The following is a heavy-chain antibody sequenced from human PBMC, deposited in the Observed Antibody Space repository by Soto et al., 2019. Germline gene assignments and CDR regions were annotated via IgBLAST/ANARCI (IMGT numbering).Heavy chain of an antibody. CDR2: ISGSGGST. V-gene: IGHV3-23*01. Sequence: GGSLRLSCAASGFTFSSYAMSWVRQAPGKGLEWVSAISGSGGSTYYADSVKGRFTISRDNSKNTLYQQMNSLKAEDTAVYYCAKNNYYYDSSGYYPDYWGQGTLVTVSS. J-gene: IGHJ4*02. CDR1: GFTFSSYA. D-gene: IGHD3-22*01. CDR3: AKNNYYYDSSGYYPDY.